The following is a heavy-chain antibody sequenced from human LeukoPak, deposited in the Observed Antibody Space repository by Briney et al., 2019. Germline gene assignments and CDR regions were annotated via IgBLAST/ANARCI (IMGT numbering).Heavy chain of an antibody. Sequence: SETLSLTCAVYGGSFSGYYWSWIRQPPGKGLEWIGEINHSGSTNYNPSLKSRVTISVGTSKNQFSLKLSSVTAADTAVYYCARSDYGDYTYDYWGQGTLVTVSS. CDR2: INHSGST. V-gene: IGHV4-34*01. CDR3: ARSDYGDYTYDY. CDR1: GGSFSGYY. J-gene: IGHJ4*02. D-gene: IGHD4-17*01.